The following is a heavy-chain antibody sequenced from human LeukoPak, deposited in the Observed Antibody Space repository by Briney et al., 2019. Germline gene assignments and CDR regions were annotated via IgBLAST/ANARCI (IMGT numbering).Heavy chain of an antibody. CDR3: ARREERLYYGSGSFYKKGLDY. CDR2: ISSSAGTM. D-gene: IGHD3-10*01. CDR1: GFTFSSYE. Sequence: GGSLRLSCAASGFTFSSYEMNWVRQAPGKGLGWVLYISSSAGTMDYADSVKGRFTISRDNAKNSVYLQMNSLRAEDTAVYFCARREERLYYGSGSFYKKGLDYWGQGTLVTISS. V-gene: IGHV3-48*03. J-gene: IGHJ4*02.